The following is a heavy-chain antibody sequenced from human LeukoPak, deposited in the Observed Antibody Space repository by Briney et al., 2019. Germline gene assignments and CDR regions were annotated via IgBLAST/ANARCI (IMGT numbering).Heavy chain of an antibody. J-gene: IGHJ4*02. CDR3: ARGAVSRDFDY. D-gene: IGHD4-17*01. V-gene: IGHV3-33*01. Sequence: GGFLRLSCAASGFTFSGFGMHWVRQAPGKGLEWVAVIWYDGSNKYYADSVKGRFTISRDNSKNTLYLQMNSLRAEDTAVYYCARGAVSRDFDYWGQGTLVTVSS. CDR2: IWYDGSNK. CDR1: GFTFSGFG.